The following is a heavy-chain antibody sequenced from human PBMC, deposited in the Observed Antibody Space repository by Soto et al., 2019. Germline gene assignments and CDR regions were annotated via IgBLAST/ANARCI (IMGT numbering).Heavy chain of an antibody. CDR1: GGSISSGGYS. CDR3: AREKGSSFSFDY. D-gene: IGHD6-13*01. Sequence: SETLSLTCAVSGGSISSGGYSWSWIRQPPGKGLEWIGYIYHSGSTYYNPSLKSRVTISVDRSKNQFSLKLSSVTAAGTAVYYCAREKGSSFSFDYWGQGTLVTVSS. J-gene: IGHJ4*02. CDR2: IYHSGST. V-gene: IGHV4-30-2*01.